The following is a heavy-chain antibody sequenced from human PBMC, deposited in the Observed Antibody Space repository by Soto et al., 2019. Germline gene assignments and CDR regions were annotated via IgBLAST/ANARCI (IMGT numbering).Heavy chain of an antibody. CDR2: IHHSGST. D-gene: IGHD6-19*01. CDR3: TRDRSSGWFGGQNNWFDP. Sequence: SETLSLTCSVSGYSISRGYYWGWIRQPPGKGLEWIGSIHHSGSTYHNPSLKSRVTISVDTSKNHFSLRLSPVTAADTAVYYCTRDRSSGWFGGQNNWFDPWGQGTLVTVSS. J-gene: IGHJ5*02. CDR1: GYSISRGYY. V-gene: IGHV4-38-2*02.